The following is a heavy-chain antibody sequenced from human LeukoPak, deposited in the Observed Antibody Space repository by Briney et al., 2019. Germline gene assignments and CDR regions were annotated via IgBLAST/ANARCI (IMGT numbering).Heavy chain of an antibody. CDR2: IRFDGTKT. D-gene: IGHD3-10*01. CDR1: GFNFSTNG. V-gene: IGHV3-30*02. J-gene: IGHJ4*02. CDR3: ARDFDDVSGNYYYIPDY. Sequence: GGSLRLSCEASGFNFSTNGMHWVRQAPGKGLDWVSFIRFDGTKTFYGDPVRGRFTISRDNSKNTLYLQLSSLRGDDTAVYYCARDFDDVSGNYYYIPDYWGQGTLVTVSS.